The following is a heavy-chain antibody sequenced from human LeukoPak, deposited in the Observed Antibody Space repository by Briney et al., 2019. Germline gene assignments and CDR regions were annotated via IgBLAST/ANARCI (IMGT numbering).Heavy chain of an antibody. V-gene: IGHV4-59*08. CDR2: IYYSGST. CDR3: ARLRYDFWSGPSPRFDY. J-gene: IGHJ4*02. Sequence: PSETLSLTCTVSGGSISSYYWSWIRQPPGKGLEWIGYIYYSGSTNYNPSLKSRVTISVDTSKNQFSLKLSSATAADTAVYYCARLRYDFWSGPSPRFDYWGQGTLVTVSS. D-gene: IGHD3-3*01. CDR1: GGSISSYY.